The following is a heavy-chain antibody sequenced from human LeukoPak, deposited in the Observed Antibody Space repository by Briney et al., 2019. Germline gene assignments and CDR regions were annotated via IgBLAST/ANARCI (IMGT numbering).Heavy chain of an antibody. V-gene: IGHV4-61*02. Sequence: SQTLSLTCTVSGGSISSGSYYWSWIRQPAGKGLEWIGRIYTSGSTNYNPSLKSRVTISVDTSKNQFSLKLSSVTAADTAVYYCARDDGGYYLNWFDPWGQGTLVTVSP. D-gene: IGHD3-22*01. CDR3: ARDDGGYYLNWFDP. CDR2: IYTSGST. J-gene: IGHJ5*02. CDR1: GGSISSGSYY.